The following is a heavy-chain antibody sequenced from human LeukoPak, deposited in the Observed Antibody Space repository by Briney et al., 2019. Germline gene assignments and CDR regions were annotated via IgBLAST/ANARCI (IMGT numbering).Heavy chain of an antibody. CDR2: IIPIFGTA. J-gene: IGHJ4*02. V-gene: IGHV1-69*05. Sequence: SVKVSCKASGGTFSSYAISWVRQAPGQGLEWMGRIIPIFGTANYAQKFQGRVTITTDESTSTAYMELSSLRSEDTAVYYCARVHCMTYGDCYVFDYWGQGTLVSVSS. D-gene: IGHD2-21*02. CDR3: ARVHCMTYGDCYVFDY. CDR1: GGTFSSYA.